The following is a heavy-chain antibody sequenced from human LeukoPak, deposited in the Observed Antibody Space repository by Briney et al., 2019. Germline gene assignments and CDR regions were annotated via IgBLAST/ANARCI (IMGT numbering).Heavy chain of an antibody. Sequence: GASVKVSCKASGYTFTGYYIHWVRQAPGQGLEWMGWISPKSGGTNYARNFQGRVTMTSDTSISTAYMELSSLRSDDTAVYYCARGGWPYDMDGWGQGTTVTVSS. CDR1: GYTFTGYY. CDR2: ISPKSGGT. D-gene: IGHD2-15*01. V-gene: IGHV1-2*02. J-gene: IGHJ6*02. CDR3: ARGGWPYDMDG.